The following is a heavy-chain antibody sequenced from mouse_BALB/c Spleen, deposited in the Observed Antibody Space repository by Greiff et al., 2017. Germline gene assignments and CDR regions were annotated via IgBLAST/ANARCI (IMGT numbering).Heavy chain of an antibody. CDR3: ARDRRLQNAMDY. D-gene: IGHD1-2*01. J-gene: IGHJ4*01. CDR2: INSNGGST. Sequence: EVKLMESGGGLVQPGGSLKLSCAASGFTFSSYGMSWVRQTPDKRLELVATINSNGGSTYYPDSVKGRFTISRDNAKNTLYLQMSSLKSEDTAMYYCARDRRLQNAMDYWGQGTSVTVSS. CDR1: GFTFSSYG. V-gene: IGHV5-6-3*01.